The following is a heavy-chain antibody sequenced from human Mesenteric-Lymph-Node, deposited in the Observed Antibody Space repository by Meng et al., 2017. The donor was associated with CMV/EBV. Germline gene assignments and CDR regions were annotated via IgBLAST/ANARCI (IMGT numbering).Heavy chain of an antibody. CDR1: GGAISSSNYY. D-gene: IGHD6-19*01. Sequence: SGGAISSSNYYWGWIRQPPGKDLEWIGSIFNSGRTYYNLSLMSRVTISVDTSKNQFSLKLSSVTAADTAIYYCARNAWGSGWYYFDLWGQGTLVTVSS. V-gene: IGHV4-39*01. CDR2: IFNSGRT. CDR3: ARNAWGSGWYYFDL. J-gene: IGHJ4*02.